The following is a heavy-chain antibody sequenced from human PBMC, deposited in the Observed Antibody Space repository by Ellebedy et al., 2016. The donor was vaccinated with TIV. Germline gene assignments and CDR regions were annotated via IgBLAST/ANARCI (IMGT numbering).Heavy chain of an antibody. D-gene: IGHD3/OR15-3a*01. Sequence: SVKVSXXASGYTFSRYGISWVRQAPGQGLEWMGGIMPIFRTTNYAQKFQGRVKITADESTITAYLELSSLRSEDTAMYFCAREVPGKGLEDWGQGALVTVSS. V-gene: IGHV1-69*13. J-gene: IGHJ4*02. CDR3: AREVPGKGLED. CDR1: GYTFSRYG. CDR2: IMPIFRTT.